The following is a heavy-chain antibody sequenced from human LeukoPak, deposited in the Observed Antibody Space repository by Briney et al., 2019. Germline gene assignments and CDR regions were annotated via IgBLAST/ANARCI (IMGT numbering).Heavy chain of an antibody. CDR1: GGSISSYY. D-gene: IGHD2-15*01. V-gene: IGHV4-4*07. CDR2: IYTSGST. Sequence: SETLSLTCTVSGGSISSYYWSWIRQPAGKGLEWIGRIYTSGSTNYNPSLKSRVTMSVDTSKNQFSLKLSSVTAADTAVYYCARLGYCSGGSCYSYNYYGMDVWGQGTTVTVSS. CDR3: ARLGYCSGGSCYSYNYYGMDV. J-gene: IGHJ6*02.